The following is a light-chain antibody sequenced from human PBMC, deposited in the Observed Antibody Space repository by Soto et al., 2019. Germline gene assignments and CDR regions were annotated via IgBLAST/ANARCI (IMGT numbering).Light chain of an antibody. CDR1: ENIYTN. V-gene: IGKV3-15*01. Sequence: EIVMTQSPSTLSVSPGERATLSCIASENIYTNLAWYQQKPGQAPRLLFYGASTRATGLPARFSGTGSGTEFTLTINSLQAEDSAVYYCQQYYNWPRTFGQGTRLEI. J-gene: IGKJ5*01. CDR2: GAS. CDR3: QQYYNWPRT.